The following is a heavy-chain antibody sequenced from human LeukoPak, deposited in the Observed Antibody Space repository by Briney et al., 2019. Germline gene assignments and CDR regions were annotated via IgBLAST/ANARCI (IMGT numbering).Heavy chain of an antibody. J-gene: IGHJ4*02. CDR1: GGSISSSSYY. Sequence: SETLSLTCTVSGGSISSSSYYWGWIRQPPGKGLEWIGSIYYSGSTYYNPSLKSRVTISVDTSKNQFSLKLSSVTAADTAVYYCASKPHFQSSSWENWGQGTLVTVSS. D-gene: IGHD6-13*01. V-gene: IGHV4-39*07. CDR3: ASKPHFQSSSWEN. CDR2: IYYSGST.